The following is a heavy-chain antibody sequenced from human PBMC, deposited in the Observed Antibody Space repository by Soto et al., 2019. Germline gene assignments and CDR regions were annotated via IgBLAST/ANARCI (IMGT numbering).Heavy chain of an antibody. CDR1: GFTFSSYG. CDR3: ARENLPIVVVVAANPMDV. Sequence: GGSLRLSCAASGFTFSSYGMHWVRQAPGKGLEWVAVIWYDGSNKYYADSVKGRFTISRDNPKNTLYLQMNSLRAEDTAVYYCARENLPIVVVVAANPMDVWGQGTTVTVSS. J-gene: IGHJ6*02. V-gene: IGHV3-33*01. D-gene: IGHD2-15*01. CDR2: IWYDGSNK.